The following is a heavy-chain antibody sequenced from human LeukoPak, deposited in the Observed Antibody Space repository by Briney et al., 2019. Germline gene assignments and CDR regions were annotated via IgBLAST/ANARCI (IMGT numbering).Heavy chain of an antibody. Sequence: PSETLSLTCTVSGGSISSYYWSWIRQPPGKGLEWIGYIYYSGSTNYNPSLKSRVTISVDTSKNQFSLKLSSVTAADTAMYYCARNYVWGSYRYPPAFFDYWGQGALVTISS. V-gene: IGHV4-59*12. J-gene: IGHJ4*02. CDR2: IYYSGST. CDR3: ARNYVWGSYRYPPAFFDY. CDR1: GGSISSYY. D-gene: IGHD3-16*02.